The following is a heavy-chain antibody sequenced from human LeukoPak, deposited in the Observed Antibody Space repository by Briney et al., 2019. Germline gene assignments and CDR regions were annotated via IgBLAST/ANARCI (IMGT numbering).Heavy chain of an antibody. J-gene: IGHJ4*02. Sequence: SETLSLTCTVSGGSISSYDWSWIRQPAGKGLEWIGRIYSTGSTNYNPSLKSRVTMSVDTSKNQFSLRLRSVTAADTAVYYCARQIASAGTAGSDFWGQGALVTVSS. D-gene: IGHD6-13*01. CDR2: IYSTGST. CDR1: GGSISSYD. V-gene: IGHV4-4*07. CDR3: ARQIASAGTAGSDF.